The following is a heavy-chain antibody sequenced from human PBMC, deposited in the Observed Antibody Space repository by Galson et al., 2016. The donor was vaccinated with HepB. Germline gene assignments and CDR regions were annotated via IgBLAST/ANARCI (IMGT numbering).Heavy chain of an antibody. CDR3: ARGQRLWFGESGYYFDA. CDR1: DGSFSSSY. D-gene: IGHD3-10*01. V-gene: IGHV4-34*01. Sequence: SETLSLTCGVYDGSFSSSYWAWIRQSPGKGLEWIGEINHRGNTNYNPSLQGCVTLSVDTSKFQALLKVKSLTAADTGVYYCARGQRLWFGESGYYFDAWGQGTPVTVSS. CDR2: INHRGNT. J-gene: IGHJ4*02.